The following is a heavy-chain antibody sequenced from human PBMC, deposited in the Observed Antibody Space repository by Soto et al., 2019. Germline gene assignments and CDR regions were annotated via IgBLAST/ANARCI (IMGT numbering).Heavy chain of an antibody. D-gene: IGHD1-26*01. CDR3: ARESGSYFDPYYYYGMDV. J-gene: IGHJ6*02. CDR2: IIPIFGTA. CDR1: GGTFSSYA. V-gene: IGHV1-69*13. Sequence: SVKVSCKASGGTFSSYAISWVRQAPGQGLEWMGGIIPIFGTANYAQKFQGRVTITADESTSTAYMELSSLRSEDTAVYYCARESGSYFDPYYYYGMDVWGQGTTVTVYS.